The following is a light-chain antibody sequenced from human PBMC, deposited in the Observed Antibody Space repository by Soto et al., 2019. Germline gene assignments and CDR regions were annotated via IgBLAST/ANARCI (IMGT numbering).Light chain of an antibody. Sequence: QSVLTQPASVSGSPGQSITISCTGTSSDVGGYNYVSWYQQHPGKAPKLMISEVSNRPSGVSNRFSGSKPGNTASLTISGLQAEDEADYYCSSYTSSSTLVFGGGTKLTVL. CDR3: SSYTSSSTLV. V-gene: IGLV2-14*01. CDR2: EVS. J-gene: IGLJ2*01. CDR1: SSDVGGYNY.